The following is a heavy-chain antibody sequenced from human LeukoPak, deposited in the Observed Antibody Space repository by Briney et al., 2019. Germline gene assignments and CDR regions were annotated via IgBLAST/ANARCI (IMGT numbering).Heavy chain of an antibody. V-gene: IGHV1-2*06. J-gene: IGHJ6*02. CDR2: INPNSGGT. D-gene: IGHD6-19*01. Sequence: PRASVKVSCKASGYTFTGYYMHWVRQAPGQGLEWMGRINPNSGGTNYAQKFQGRVTMTRDTSISTAYMELSRLRSDDTAVYYCARVVGAGAVAGTLYYYGMDVWGQGTTVTVSS. CDR1: GYTFTGYY. CDR3: ARVVGAGAVAGTLYYYGMDV.